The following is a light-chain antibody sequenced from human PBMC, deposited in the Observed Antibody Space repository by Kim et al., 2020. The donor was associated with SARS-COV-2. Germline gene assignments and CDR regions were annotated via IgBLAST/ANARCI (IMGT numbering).Light chain of an antibody. CDR3: SSYAGSNNWV. Sequence: QSALTQPPSASGSPGQSVTISCTGTSSDVGDYNYVSWYQQHPGKAPKLMIYEVNKRPSGVSDRFSGSRSGNTASLTVSGLQAEDEADYYCSSYAGSNNWVFGGGTQLTVL. V-gene: IGLV2-8*01. J-gene: IGLJ3*02. CDR2: EVN. CDR1: SSDVGDYNY.